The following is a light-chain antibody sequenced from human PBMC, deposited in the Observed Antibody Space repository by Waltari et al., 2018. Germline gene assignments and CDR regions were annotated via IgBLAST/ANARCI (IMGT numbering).Light chain of an antibody. V-gene: IGLV1-51*02. CDR3: GSWDTSLSTYV. CDR1: SSNIGNNY. CDR2: ENY. J-gene: IGLJ1*01. Sequence: QSVLTQPPSVSAAPGQRVTISCSGSSSNIGNNYVSWYQQLPGKAPKPLIYENYRRPSGISVRFSASKSGTSATLGITGLQTGDEADYYGGSWDTSLSTYVFGGATKVTVL.